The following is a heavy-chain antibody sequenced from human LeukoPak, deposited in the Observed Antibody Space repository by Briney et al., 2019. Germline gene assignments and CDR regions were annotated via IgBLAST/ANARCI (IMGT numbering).Heavy chain of an antibody. CDR2: ISGSGGRT. Sequence: GGSLRLSCAASGFTFSSCGMSWVRQTPGKWLEWVSGISGSGGRTYQADSVKGRFTISRDNSKNTVYLQMNSLRADDTAVYYCARDRTNREYDEKFDYWGQGTLVTVSS. CDR1: GFTFSSCG. V-gene: IGHV3-23*01. J-gene: IGHJ4*02. D-gene: IGHD3-3*01. CDR3: ARDRTNREYDEKFDY.